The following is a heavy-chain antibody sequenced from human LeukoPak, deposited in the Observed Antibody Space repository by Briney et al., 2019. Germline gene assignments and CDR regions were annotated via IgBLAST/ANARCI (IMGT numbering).Heavy chain of an antibody. CDR1: GFTFSSYG. Sequence: PGGSLRLSCAASGFTFSSYGMNWVRQAPGKGLEWVAVISYDGSNKYYADSVKGRFTISRDNSKNTLYLQMNSLRAEDTAVYYCAKALGIAAAGMDYWGQGTLVTVSS. J-gene: IGHJ4*02. CDR2: ISYDGSNK. D-gene: IGHD6-13*01. CDR3: AKALGIAAAGMDY. V-gene: IGHV3-30*18.